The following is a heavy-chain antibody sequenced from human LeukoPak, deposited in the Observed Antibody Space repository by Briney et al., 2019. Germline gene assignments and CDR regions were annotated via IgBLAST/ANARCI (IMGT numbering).Heavy chain of an antibody. CDR1: GGTFSSYA. CDR2: IIPIFGTA. Sequence: ASVKVSCKASGGTFSSYAISWVRQAPGQGLEWMGGIIPIFGTANYAQKLQGRVTMTTDTSTSTAYMELRSLRSDGTAVYYCAIPPLEYSSSWGQGTLVTVSS. D-gene: IGHD6-6*01. V-gene: IGHV1-69*05. CDR3: AIPPLEYSSS. J-gene: IGHJ4*02.